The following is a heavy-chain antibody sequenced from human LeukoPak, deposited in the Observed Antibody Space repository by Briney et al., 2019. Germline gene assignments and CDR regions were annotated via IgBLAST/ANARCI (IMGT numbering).Heavy chain of an antibody. CDR1: GFTFSNYA. V-gene: IGHV3-23*01. Sequence: PGGSLRLSCAASGFTFSNYAMSWVRQAPGKGLEWVSGISGSGGATYYADAVKGRFTISRDNSKNTLFLLMNSLRAEDTAVYYCAKDNTYYDRPHAFDMWGQGTMVSVSS. CDR3: AKDNTYYDRPHAFDM. D-gene: IGHD3-22*01. J-gene: IGHJ3*02. CDR2: ISGSGGAT.